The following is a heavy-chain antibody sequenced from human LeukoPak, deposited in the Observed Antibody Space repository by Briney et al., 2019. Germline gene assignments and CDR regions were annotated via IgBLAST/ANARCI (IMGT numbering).Heavy chain of an antibody. CDR3: AKHPYCSSTSCYFDY. CDR1: GFTFSSYG. Sequence: GGSLRLSCAASGFTFSSYGMHWVRQAPGKGLEWVAFIRYDGSNKYYADSVKGRFTISRDNSKNTLYLQMNSLRAEDTAVYYCAKHPYCSSTSCYFDYWGQGTLVTVSS. D-gene: IGHD2-2*01. V-gene: IGHV3-30*02. CDR2: IRYDGSNK. J-gene: IGHJ4*02.